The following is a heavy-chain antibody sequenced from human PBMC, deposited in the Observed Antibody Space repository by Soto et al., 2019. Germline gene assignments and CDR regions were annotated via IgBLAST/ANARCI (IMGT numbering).Heavy chain of an antibody. Sequence: EVQLLESGGGLVQPGGSLRLSCAASGFTFSSYAMSWVRQAPGKGLEWVSAISGSGGSTYYADSVKGRFTISRDNSKNTLYLQMNSLRAEDTAVYYCAKDLSGSYCSGGSCYSSFDYWGQGTLVTVSS. CDR1: GFTFSSYA. CDR2: ISGSGGST. CDR3: AKDLSGSYCSGGSCYSSFDY. D-gene: IGHD2-15*01. J-gene: IGHJ4*02. V-gene: IGHV3-23*01.